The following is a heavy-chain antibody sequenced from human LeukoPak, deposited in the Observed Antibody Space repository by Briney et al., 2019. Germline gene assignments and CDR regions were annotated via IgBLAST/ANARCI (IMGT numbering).Heavy chain of an antibody. J-gene: IGHJ4*02. CDR1: GGTFSSYA. Sequence: ASVKVSCKASGGTFSSYAISWVRQAPGQGLEWMGRIIPTLGIANYAQKFQGRVTITADKSTSTAYMELSSLRSEDTAVYYCARAYSYGGCDYWGQGTLVTVSS. D-gene: IGHD5-18*01. V-gene: IGHV1-69*04. CDR2: IIPTLGIA. CDR3: ARAYSYGGCDY.